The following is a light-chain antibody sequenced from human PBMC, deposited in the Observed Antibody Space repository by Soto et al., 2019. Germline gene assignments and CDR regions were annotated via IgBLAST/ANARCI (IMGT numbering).Light chain of an antibody. V-gene: IGLV2-8*01. CDR3: CSYAGSYTYV. J-gene: IGLJ1*01. CDR2: GVS. Sequence: QSALTQPPSASGSPGQSVTISCTGTSSDVGGYNYVSWYQQHPGKAPKLMIYGVSERPSGVPDRFSGSKSGNTASLTVSGLQADDEADYYCCSYAGSYTYVFGSGTKVTVL. CDR1: SSDVGGYNY.